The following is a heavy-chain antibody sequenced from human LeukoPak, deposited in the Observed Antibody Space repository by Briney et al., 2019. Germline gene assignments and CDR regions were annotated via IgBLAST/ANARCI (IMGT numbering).Heavy chain of an antibody. CDR2: IYTSGST. CDR1: GGSISSYY. CDR3: ARQFWEPTVVTRVWFDP. J-gene: IGHJ5*02. D-gene: IGHD4-23*01. V-gene: IGHV4-4*09. Sequence: SETLSLTCTVSGGSISSYYWSWIRQPPGKGLEWIGYIYTSGSTNYNPSLKSRVTISVDTSKNQFSLKLSSVTAADTAVYYCARQFWEPTVVTRVWFDPLGPGNPGHRLL.